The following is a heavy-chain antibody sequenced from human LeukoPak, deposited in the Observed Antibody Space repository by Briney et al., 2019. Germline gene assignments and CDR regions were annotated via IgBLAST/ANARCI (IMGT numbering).Heavy chain of an antibody. CDR3: ASLVGATTVDY. CDR2: ISYDGSNK. V-gene: IGHV3-30*03. CDR1: GFTFSSYG. D-gene: IGHD1-26*01. J-gene: IGHJ4*02. Sequence: PGGSLRLSCAASGFTFSSYGMHWVRQAPGKGLEWGAVISYDGSNKYYADSVKGRFTISRDNSKNTLYLQMNSLRAEDTAVYYCASLVGATTVDYWGQGTLVTVSS.